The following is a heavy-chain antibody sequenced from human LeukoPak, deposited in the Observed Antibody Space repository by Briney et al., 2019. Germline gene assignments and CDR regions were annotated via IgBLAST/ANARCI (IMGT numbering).Heavy chain of an antibody. CDR1: GFTFSSYS. CDR2: ISSSSSTI. J-gene: IGHJ6*03. V-gene: IGHV3-48*01. Sequence: GGSLRLSCAASGFTFSSYSMNWVRQAPGKGLEWVSYISSSSSTIYYADSVKGRFTISRDNAKNSLYLQMNSLRAEDTAVYYCAREIAPIASAAPYYYYYMDVWGKGTTVTVPS. CDR3: AREIAPIASAAPYYYYYMDV. D-gene: IGHD2-2*01.